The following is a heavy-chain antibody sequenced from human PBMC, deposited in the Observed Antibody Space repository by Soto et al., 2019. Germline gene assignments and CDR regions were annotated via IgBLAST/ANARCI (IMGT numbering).Heavy chain of an antibody. CDR2: ISYDGSNK. CDR3: ARDMVPFSNDYGDYWGMDV. V-gene: IGHV3-30-3*01. J-gene: IGHJ6*02. CDR1: GFTFSSYA. Sequence: PGGSLRLSCAASGFTFSSYAMHWVRQAPGKGLEWVAVISYDGSNKYYADSVKGRFTISRDNSKNTLYLQMNSLRAEDTAVYYCARDMVPFSNDYGDYWGMDVWGQGTTVTVS. D-gene: IGHD4-17*01.